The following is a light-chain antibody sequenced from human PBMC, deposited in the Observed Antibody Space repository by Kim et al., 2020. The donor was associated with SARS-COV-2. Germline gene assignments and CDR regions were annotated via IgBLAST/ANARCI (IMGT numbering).Light chain of an antibody. Sequence: EIVLTQSPATLSLSPGERATLSCRASQSVSNNLAWYQQKPGQAPRLLIFDASKRATVIATRFSGSGSGTDFSLTISSLEPEDFAVYYCQQRGNWPTFGGGTKVDIK. CDR3: QQRGNWPT. CDR1: QSVSNN. V-gene: IGKV3-11*01. J-gene: IGKJ4*01. CDR2: DAS.